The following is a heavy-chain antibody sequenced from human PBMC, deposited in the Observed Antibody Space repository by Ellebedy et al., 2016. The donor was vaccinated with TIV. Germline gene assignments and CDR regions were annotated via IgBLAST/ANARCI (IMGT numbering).Heavy chain of an antibody. D-gene: IGHD2-8*02. CDR1: GFTFNSYA. J-gene: IGHJ5*02. V-gene: IGHV3-30-3*01. CDR3: ARDSGDTTTWWDNWFDP. CDR2: ISYDGSNK. Sequence: GESLKISXVVSGFTFNSYAMPWVRQAPGKGLEWVAVISYDGSNKYYADSVKGRFTISRDNSNNTLHLQMNSLRPEDTAMYYCARDSGDTTTWWDNWFDPWGQGTLVTVSS.